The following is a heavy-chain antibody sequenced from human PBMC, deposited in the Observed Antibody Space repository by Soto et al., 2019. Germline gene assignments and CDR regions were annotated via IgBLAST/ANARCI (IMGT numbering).Heavy chain of an antibody. D-gene: IGHD6-6*01. Sequence: QVQLVESGGGVVQPGGSLRLSCAASGFIFSGYGMHWVRQAPGKGLEWVAVISFEGSKKYYANSVEGRFTISRDNFKNTLFLQMNSLRAEDTAVYYCAKGGSSSARYFDRWGQGALVTVSS. CDR3: AKGGSSSARYFDR. J-gene: IGHJ5*02. CDR1: GFIFSGYG. CDR2: ISFEGSKK. V-gene: IGHV3-30*18.